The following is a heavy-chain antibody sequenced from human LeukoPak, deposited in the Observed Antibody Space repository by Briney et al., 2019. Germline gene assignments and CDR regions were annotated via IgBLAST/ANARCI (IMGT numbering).Heavy chain of an antibody. CDR3: ASTPPYYGSGSYYYYFDY. CDR1: GFTVSSYY. D-gene: IGHD3-10*01. J-gene: IGHJ4*02. Sequence: PGGSLRLSCAASGFTVSSYYMSWVRQAPGKGLEWVSVIYSGGSTYYADSVKGRFTISRDNSKNTLYLQMNSLRAEGTAVYYCASTPPYYGSGSYYYYFDYWGQGTLVTVSS. V-gene: IGHV3-53*01. CDR2: IYSGGST.